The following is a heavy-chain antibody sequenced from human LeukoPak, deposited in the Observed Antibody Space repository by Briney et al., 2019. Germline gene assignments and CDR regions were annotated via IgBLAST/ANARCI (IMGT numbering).Heavy chain of an antibody. J-gene: IGHJ4*02. D-gene: IGHD3-10*01. Sequence: GGSLRLSCAASGFTFSSYWMHWVRQAPGKGLVWVSRINSDGSSTSYADSVKGRFTISRDNAKNTLYLQMNSLRAEDTAVYYCARVTGHYLWFGKEGYWGQGTLVTVSS. CDR3: ARVTGHYLWFGKEGY. V-gene: IGHV3-74*01. CDR2: INSDGSST. CDR1: GFTFSSYW.